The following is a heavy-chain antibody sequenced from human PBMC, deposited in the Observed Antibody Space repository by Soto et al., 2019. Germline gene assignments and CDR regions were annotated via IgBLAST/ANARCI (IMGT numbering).Heavy chain of an antibody. CDR3: ARGDYYGSGSYRAENWFDP. J-gene: IGHJ5*02. Sequence: SETLSLTCAVYGGSFSGYYWSWIRQPPGKGLEWIGEINHSGSTNYNPSLKSRVTISVDTSKNQFSLKLSSVTAADTAVYYCARGDYYGSGSYRAENWFDPWGQGTMVAVYS. CDR2: INHSGST. D-gene: IGHD3-10*01. V-gene: IGHV4-34*01. CDR1: GGSFSGYY.